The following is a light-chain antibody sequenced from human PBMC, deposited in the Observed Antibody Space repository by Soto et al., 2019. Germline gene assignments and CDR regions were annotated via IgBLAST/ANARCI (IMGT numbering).Light chain of an antibody. Sequence: EILLTQSPATLASFPGDRATLSCRASQYVNTSLAWYQHRPGQAPRLLIYNASIRAAGIPARSSASGTGTDYTLTISDVQSEDFAVYYCHQRESWPRTFGQGTKVDIK. CDR1: QYVNTS. CDR2: NAS. J-gene: IGKJ1*01. CDR3: HQRESWPRT. V-gene: IGKV3-11*01.